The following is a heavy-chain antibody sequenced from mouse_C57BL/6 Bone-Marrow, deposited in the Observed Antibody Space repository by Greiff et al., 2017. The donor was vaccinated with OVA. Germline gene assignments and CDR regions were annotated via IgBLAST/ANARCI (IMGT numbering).Heavy chain of an antibody. CDR3: ARHYDYDGTGPFAY. CDR1: GYTFTSYN. J-gene: IGHJ3*01. V-gene: IGHV1-12*01. D-gene: IGHD2-4*01. Sequence: LQQSGAELVRPGASVKMSCKASGYTFTSYNMHWVKQTPRQGLEWIGAIYPGNGDTSYNQKFKGKATLTVDKSSSTAYMQLSSLTSEDSAVYYCARHYDYDGTGPFAYWGQGTLVTVSA. CDR2: IYPGNGDT.